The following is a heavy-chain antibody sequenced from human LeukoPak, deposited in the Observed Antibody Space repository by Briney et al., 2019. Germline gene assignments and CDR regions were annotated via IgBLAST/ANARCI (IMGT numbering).Heavy chain of an antibody. CDR3: ARDRVYGGNYAFDI. CDR1: GFTFSSYW. J-gene: IGHJ3*02. CDR2: IKQDGSEK. D-gene: IGHD4-23*01. V-gene: IGHV3-7*05. Sequence: PGGSLRLSCAASGFTFSSYWMSWVRQAPGKGLEWVANIKQDGSEKYYVDSVKGRFTISRDNAKNSLYLQMNSLRAEDTAVYYCARDRVYGGNYAFDIWGQGTMVTVSS.